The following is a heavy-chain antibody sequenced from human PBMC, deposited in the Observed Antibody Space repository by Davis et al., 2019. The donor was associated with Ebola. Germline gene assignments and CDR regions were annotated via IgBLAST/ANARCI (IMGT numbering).Heavy chain of an antibody. CDR1: GFTFSSYA. J-gene: IGHJ4*03. CDR3: AKDSGYYGNFDY. CDR2: ISYDGSNK. Sequence: GESLKISCAASGFTFSSYAMHWVRQAPGKGLEWVAVISYDGSNKYYADSVKGRFTIPRDNSKNTLYLQMNSLRAEDTAVYYCAKDSGYYGNFDYWGQGTTVTVSS. D-gene: IGHD3-10*01. V-gene: IGHV3-30-3*01.